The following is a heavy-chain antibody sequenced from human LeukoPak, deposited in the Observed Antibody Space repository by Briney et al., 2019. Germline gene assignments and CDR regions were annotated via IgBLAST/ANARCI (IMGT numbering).Heavy chain of an antibody. V-gene: IGHV3-53*01. J-gene: IGHJ3*02. CDR2: IYSGGST. CDR1: GFTVSSNY. Sequence: GGSLRLSCAASGFTVSSNYMSWVRQAPGRGLEWVSVIYSGGSTYYADSVKGRFTISRDNSKNTLYLQMNSLRAEDTAVYYCARDPGGPHTVKWDAFDIWGQGTMVTVSS. CDR3: ARDPGGPHTVKWDAFDI. D-gene: IGHD2-2*02.